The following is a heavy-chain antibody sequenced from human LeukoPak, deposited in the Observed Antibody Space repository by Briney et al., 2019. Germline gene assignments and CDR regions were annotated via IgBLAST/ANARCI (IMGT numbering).Heavy chain of an antibody. J-gene: IGHJ3*02. CDR1: GGSISSGDYY. Sequence: SQTLSLTCTVSGGSISSGDYYWSWIRQPPGKCLEWIGYIYYSGSTYYNPSLKSRVTISVDTSKNQFSLKLSSVTAADTAVYYCARSIAVAHDAFDIWGQGTMVTVSS. CDR2: IYYSGST. D-gene: IGHD6-19*01. V-gene: IGHV4-30-4*08. CDR3: ARSIAVAHDAFDI.